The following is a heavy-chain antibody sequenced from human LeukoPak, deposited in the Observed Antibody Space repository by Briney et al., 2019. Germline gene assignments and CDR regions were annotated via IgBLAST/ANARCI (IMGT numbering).Heavy chain of an antibody. CDR2: ISNSGSTI. V-gene: IGHV3-48*03. J-gene: IGHJ4*02. CDR3: ARMTTVTSFDY. Sequence: GGSLRLSCAASGFNFGSYSMTWVRQAPGKGLEWVSHISNSGSTIYYADSVKGRFTISRDNAKNSLYLQMNSLRAEDTAVYYCARMTTVTSFDYWGQGTLVTVSS. CDR1: GFNFGSYS. D-gene: IGHD4-17*01.